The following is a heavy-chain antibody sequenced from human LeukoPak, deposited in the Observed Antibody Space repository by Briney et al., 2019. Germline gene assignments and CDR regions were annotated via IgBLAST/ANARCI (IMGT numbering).Heavy chain of an antibody. CDR1: WFTLSNYA. V-gene: IGHV3-23*01. J-gene: IGHJ4*02. CDR3: AKDFDVDTAIISYFDC. Sequence: GEPLTLSCAASWFTLSNYAKSWVRQPPEKGLVWVSYLIESGGYPYYPTPVTSQLIISSDNSKHTPYLQMNSLRADGTALYFGAKDFDVDTAIISYFDCWGQGTLVTVSS. CDR2: LIESGGYP. D-gene: IGHD5-18*01.